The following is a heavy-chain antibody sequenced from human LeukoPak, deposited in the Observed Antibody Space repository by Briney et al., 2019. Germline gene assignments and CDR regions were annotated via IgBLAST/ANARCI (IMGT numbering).Heavy chain of an antibody. CDR3: ARCITIFGVVTLNKGCWFDP. D-gene: IGHD3-3*01. J-gene: IGHJ5*02. V-gene: IGHV1-46*01. Sequence: GASVKVSCKASGYVFTSFYMHWVRQAPGQGLEWMGIIKPSGGDTSFAQKFQARVTLTRDTSTSTVYMELSSLTSEDTAVYYCARCITIFGVVTLNKGCWFDPWGQGTLVTASS. CDR2: IKPSGGDT. CDR1: GYVFTSFY.